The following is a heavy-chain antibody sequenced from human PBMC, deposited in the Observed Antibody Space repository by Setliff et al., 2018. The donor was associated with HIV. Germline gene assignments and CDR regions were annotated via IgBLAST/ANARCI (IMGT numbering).Heavy chain of an antibody. D-gene: IGHD3-22*01. V-gene: IGHV1-18*01. CDR2: IRTYNGNT. CDR1: GYTFTNYG. CDR3: ARGCDGSGFYYVY. J-gene: IGHJ4*02. Sequence: ASVKVSCKTSGYTFTNYGISWVRQAPGQGLEWTGWIRTYNGNTNYAQRLQGRVTMTTDTSTSTAYMELRSLRSDDTAVYYCARGCDGSGFYYVYWGQGTLVTVSS.